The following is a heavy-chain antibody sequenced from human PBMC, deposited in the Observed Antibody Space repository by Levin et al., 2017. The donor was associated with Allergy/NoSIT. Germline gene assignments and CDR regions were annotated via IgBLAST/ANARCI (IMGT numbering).Heavy chain of an antibody. CDR1: GFTFRDYW. D-gene: IGHD5-12*01. J-gene: IGHJ3*02. V-gene: IGHV3-7*03. Sequence: GESLKISCAAAGFTFRDYWMTWVRQTPGRGLEWLASIDQDGGQKYYVDSVKGRFTISRDNAKNSVDLQMNYLRDDDTAVYHCARNLRGKSAYDAFDIWGHGTMVTFSS. CDR3: ARNLRGKSAYDAFDI. CDR2: IDQDGGQK.